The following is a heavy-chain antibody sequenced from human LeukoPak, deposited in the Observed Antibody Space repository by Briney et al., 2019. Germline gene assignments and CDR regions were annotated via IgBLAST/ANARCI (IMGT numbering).Heavy chain of an antibody. CDR3: TTDRCSGDCYPYYYYYYGMDV. CDR2: IQSKNEDGTK. Sequence: PGGSLRLSCVASGFTFINAWMSWVRQAPGKGLEWVCRIQSKNEDGTKDYAARVKGRLTISRDASNNTLNLLINSLKTEDTAVYYRTTDRCSGDCYPYYYYYYGMDVWGQGTTVTVSS. D-gene: IGHD2-21*02. V-gene: IGHV3-15*01. J-gene: IGHJ6*02. CDR1: GFTFINAW.